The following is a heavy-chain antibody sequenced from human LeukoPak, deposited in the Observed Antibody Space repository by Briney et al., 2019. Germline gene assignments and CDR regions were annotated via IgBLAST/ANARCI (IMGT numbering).Heavy chain of an antibody. CDR1: GYTFTGYY. V-gene: IGHV1-2*02. Sequence: ASVKVSCKASGYTFTGYYMHWVRQAPGQGLEWMGWINPNSGGTSYAQKFQGRVTMTRDTSISTAYMELSRLRSDDTAVYYCAREGGYCSGGSCYSDTNIDHWGQGTLVTVSS. D-gene: IGHD2-15*01. CDR3: AREGGYCSGGSCYSDTNIDH. CDR2: INPNSGGT. J-gene: IGHJ4*02.